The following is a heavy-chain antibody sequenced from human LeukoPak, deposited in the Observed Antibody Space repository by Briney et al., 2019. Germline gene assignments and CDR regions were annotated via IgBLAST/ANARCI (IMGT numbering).Heavy chain of an antibody. Sequence: GGSLRLSCVASGFTFSNYWMGWVRQALEKGLEWVAKIKLDGSEEYSVDSVKGRLTISRDNAKNSLYLQMNSLRVEDTAVYYCARVNWASIDYWGQGALVTVSS. J-gene: IGHJ4*02. CDR1: GFTFSNYW. V-gene: IGHV3-7*01. D-gene: IGHD3-16*01. CDR3: ARVNWASIDY. CDR2: IKLDGSEE.